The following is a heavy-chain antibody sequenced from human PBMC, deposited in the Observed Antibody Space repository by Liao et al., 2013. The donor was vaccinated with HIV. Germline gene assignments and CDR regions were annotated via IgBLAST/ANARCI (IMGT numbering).Heavy chain of an antibody. Sequence: ELLQESGPGLVKPSQTLSLTCTVSGGSMSSSKSKWSWFRQPAGKGLQWIGRIYTSGSTNYNPSLKSRVTMSVDTSKNQFSLKLSSVTAADTAVYYCARKRVGATSGVDYWGQGTLVTVSS. V-gene: IGHV4-61*02. CDR2: IYTSGST. CDR3: ARKRVGATSGVDY. D-gene: IGHD1-26*01. CDR1: GGSMSSSKSK. J-gene: IGHJ4*02.